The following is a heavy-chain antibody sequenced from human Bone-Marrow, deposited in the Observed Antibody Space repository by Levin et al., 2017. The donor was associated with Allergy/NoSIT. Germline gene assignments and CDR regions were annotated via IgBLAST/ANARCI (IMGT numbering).Heavy chain of an antibody. J-gene: IGHJ4*02. V-gene: IGHV3-30*18. CDR3: AKDIVSVEWLGCDY. CDR2: ISYDGSNK. Sequence: PGGSLRLSCAASGFTFSSYGMHWVRQAPGKGLEWVAVISYDGSNKYYADSVKGRFTISRDNSKNTLYLQMNSLRAEDTAVYYCAKDIVSVEWLGCDYWGQGTLVTVSS. CDR1: GFTFSSYG. D-gene: IGHD3-3*01.